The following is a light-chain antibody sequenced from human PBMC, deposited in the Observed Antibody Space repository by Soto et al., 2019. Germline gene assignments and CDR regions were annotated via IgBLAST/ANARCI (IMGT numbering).Light chain of an antibody. CDR2: DTS. J-gene: IGLJ1*01. Sequence: QAVVTQEPSLTVSPGGTVTLTCGSSTGAVTSRHYPFWFQQKPGQAPRTLIYDTSNKHSWTPARFSGSLLGGKAALTLSGAQPEDEADYYCLLSYSGARVFGAGTKVTVL. CDR1: TGAVTSRHY. V-gene: IGLV7-46*01. CDR3: LLSYSGARV.